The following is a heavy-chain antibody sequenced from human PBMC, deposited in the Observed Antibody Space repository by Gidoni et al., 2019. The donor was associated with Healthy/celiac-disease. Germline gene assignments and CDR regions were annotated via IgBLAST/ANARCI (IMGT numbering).Heavy chain of an antibody. D-gene: IGHD3-22*01. J-gene: IGHJ3*02. CDR3: ARSYYYDSSGYDLNAFDI. Sequence: QVQLVQSGAEVKKPGSSVKVSCKASGGTFSSYTISWVRQAPGQGLEWMGRIIPILGIANYAQKFQGRVTITADKSTSTAYMELSSLRSEDTAVYYCARSYYYDSSGYDLNAFDIWGQGTMVTVSS. CDR2: IIPILGIA. CDR1: GGTFSSYT. V-gene: IGHV1-69*02.